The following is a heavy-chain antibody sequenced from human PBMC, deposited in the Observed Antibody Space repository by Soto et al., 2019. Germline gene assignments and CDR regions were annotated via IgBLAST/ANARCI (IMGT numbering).Heavy chain of an antibody. D-gene: IGHD6-13*01. CDR3: TTSLAGNYYYGMDV. Sequence: GGSLRLSCAASGFTFSGYAMNWVRQAPGKGLEWVGRIKSKTDGGTTDYAAPVKGRFTISRDDSKNTLYLQMNSLKTEDTAVYYCTTSLAGNYYYGMDVWGQGTTVTVSS. CDR2: IKSKTDGGTT. V-gene: IGHV3-15*07. CDR1: GFTFSGYA. J-gene: IGHJ6*02.